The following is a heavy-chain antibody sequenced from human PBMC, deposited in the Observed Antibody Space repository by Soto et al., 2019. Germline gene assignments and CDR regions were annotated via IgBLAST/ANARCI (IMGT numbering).Heavy chain of an antibody. CDR1: GFTLSSYW. V-gene: IGHV3-74*01. J-gene: IGHJ5*02. CDR3: ARDRLARGIALAGRIDT. D-gene: IGHD6-13*01. Sequence: PGGSLRLSCAASGFTLSSYWMHWVRQAPGKGLVWVSRINSDGSSTNYADSVKGRFTISRDNAKNTLYLQMNSLRAEDTAVYYCARDRLARGIALAGRIDTWGQGALVTVSS. CDR2: INSDGSST.